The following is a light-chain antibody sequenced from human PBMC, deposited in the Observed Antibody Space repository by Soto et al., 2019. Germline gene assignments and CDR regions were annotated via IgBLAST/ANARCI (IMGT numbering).Light chain of an antibody. J-gene: IGLJ1*01. CDR1: SSDVGGYNY. Sequence: QSVLTQPASVSGSPGQSITISCTGTSSDVGGYNYVSWYQQHPGKAPKLMIYDVSNRPSGVSNRFSGSKSGNTASLTISGLQAEYEADSYCSSYTSTSPLVFVPGTKVTVL. CDR3: SSYTSTSPLV. V-gene: IGLV2-14*01. CDR2: DVS.